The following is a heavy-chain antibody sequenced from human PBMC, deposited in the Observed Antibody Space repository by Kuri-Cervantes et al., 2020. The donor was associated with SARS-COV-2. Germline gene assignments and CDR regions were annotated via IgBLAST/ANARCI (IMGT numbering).Heavy chain of an antibody. D-gene: IGHD3-22*01. Sequence: GESLKISCSASGFTFRRNEMHWVRQAPGKGLQYVSGINFYGDTTYSADSVKGRFSISRDNTRNLVYLQMSSLRPDDTAIYYCVKDYDNTGFYPQLNYWGQGTVVTVSS. CDR1: GFTFRRNE. CDR3: VKDYDNTGFYPQLNY. V-gene: IGHV3-64D*08. CDR2: INFYGDTT. J-gene: IGHJ4*02.